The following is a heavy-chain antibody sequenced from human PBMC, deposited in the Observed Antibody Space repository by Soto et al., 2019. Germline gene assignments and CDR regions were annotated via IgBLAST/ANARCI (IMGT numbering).Heavy chain of an antibody. CDR2: IIPIFGTA. J-gene: IGHJ6*02. V-gene: IGHV1-69*13. CDR3: VXDSSSALSRVFYYYGMDV. Sequence: AVKVSCKASGGTFSSYAISWVRQAPGQGLEWMGGIIPIFGTANYAQKFQGRVTITADESTSTAYMELSSLRSEDTAGYYCVXDSSSALSRVFYYYGMDVWAQGTTVTVS. CDR1: GGTFSSYA. D-gene: IGHD6-6*01.